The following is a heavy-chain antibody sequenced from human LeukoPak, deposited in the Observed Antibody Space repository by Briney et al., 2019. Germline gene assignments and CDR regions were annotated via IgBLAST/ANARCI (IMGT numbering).Heavy chain of an antibody. CDR1: GYRFTNYW. CDR2: TYPGDSDT. Sequence: GESLKISCQGSGYRFTNYWIGWVRQLPGKGLEFMGSTYPGDSDTRYSPSFQGQITISADTSISTSFLQWGILQASAPAIYSSARLTDFDGEFDYCGQGTLVSVSS. J-gene: IGHJ4*02. V-gene: IGHV5-51*01. D-gene: IGHD3-10*01. CDR3: ARLTDFDGEFDY.